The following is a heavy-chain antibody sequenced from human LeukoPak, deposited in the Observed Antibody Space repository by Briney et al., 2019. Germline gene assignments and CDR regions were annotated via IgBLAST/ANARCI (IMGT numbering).Heavy chain of an antibody. CDR1: GFTFSSYG. D-gene: IGHD3-9*01. CDR2: IRYDGSNK. V-gene: IGHV3-30*02. J-gene: IGHJ6*03. Sequence: GGSLRLSCAASGFTFSSYGMHWVRQAPGKGLEWVAFIRYDGSNKYYADSVEGRFTISRDNSKKTLYLQMNSHIAEDTAVYYCAKSSPAYYDILTGYSYYYYMDAWGKGTTVTISS. CDR3: AKSSPAYYDILTGYSYYYYMDA.